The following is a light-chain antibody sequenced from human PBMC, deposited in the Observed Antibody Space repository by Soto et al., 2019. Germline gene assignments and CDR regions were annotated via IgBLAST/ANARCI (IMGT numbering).Light chain of an antibody. J-gene: IGLJ1*01. CDR3: SSYTFTSTLHV. CDR2: EVT. V-gene: IGLV2-14*01. Sequence: QSVLTQPASVSGSPGQSITISCTGSSSDVGGHNYVSWYQQHPGKAPKLMIYEVTKRPSGVSNRFSGSKSGNTASLTISGLQAEDEADYYCSSYTFTSTLHVFGTGTKLTVL. CDR1: SSDVGGHNY.